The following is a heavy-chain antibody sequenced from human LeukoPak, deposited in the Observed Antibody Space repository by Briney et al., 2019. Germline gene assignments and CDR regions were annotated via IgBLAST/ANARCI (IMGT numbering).Heavy chain of an antibody. J-gene: IGHJ3*02. CDR1: GYSINSGYY. D-gene: IGHD3-16*02. CDR3: ARGRGIRYTRRGTFDI. Sequence: SETLSLTCTVSGYSINSGYYWGWIRQPPGKGLEWIAIIYHSGSTYYNPSLKSRVTISVDTSKNQFSLKLRSVTAADTTVYYCARGRGIRYTRRGTFDIWGQGTKVTVSS. V-gene: IGHV4-38-2*02. CDR2: IYHSGST.